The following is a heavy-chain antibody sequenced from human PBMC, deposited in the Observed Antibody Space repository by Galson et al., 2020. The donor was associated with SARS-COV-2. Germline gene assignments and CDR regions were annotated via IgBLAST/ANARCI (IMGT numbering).Heavy chain of an antibody. V-gene: IGHV3-13*01. D-gene: IGHD3-10*01. CDR2: IDRAGDT. Sequence: GESLKISCAASGFTFSTYDMHWVRQPKGKGLEWVSVIDRAGDTYYSDSVRGRFNISRDNAKDSLYLQMNSLRVGDTAVYYCVRAGRYGSGTHYYYGMDVWGQGTTVTV. CDR3: VRAGRYGSGTHYYYGMDV. J-gene: IGHJ6*02. CDR1: GFTFSTYD.